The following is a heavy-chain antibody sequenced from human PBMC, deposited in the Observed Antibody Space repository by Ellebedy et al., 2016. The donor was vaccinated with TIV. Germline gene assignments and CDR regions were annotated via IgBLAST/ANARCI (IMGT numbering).Heavy chain of an antibody. J-gene: IGHJ4*02. V-gene: IGHV3-30*18. CDR2: ISYDGSNI. CDR3: AKGSWELLSAFEY. CDR1: GGTFSSYG. Sequence: GGSLRLXXSVSGGTFSSYGMHWVRQAPGKGLEWVALISYDGSNIYYADSVKGRFTITRDNAKNTLYLQLNSLRAEDTGVYYCAKGSWELLSAFEYWGQGTLVTVSS. D-gene: IGHD1-26*01.